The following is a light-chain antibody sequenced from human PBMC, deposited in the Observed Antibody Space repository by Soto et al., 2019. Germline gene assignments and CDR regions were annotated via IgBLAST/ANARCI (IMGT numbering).Light chain of an antibody. CDR3: EQYDSTHPT. V-gene: IGKV3-20*01. CDR2: GAS. CDR1: QSVNSNY. J-gene: IGKJ1*01. Sequence: EIVLTQSPGTLSLSPGDRATLSCRASQSVNSNYLAWYQRKPGQAPRLLIYGASNRATDIPYRFSASGSGTDFTLTITRLEAEDFAVYYGEQYDSTHPTFGQGTKVEVK.